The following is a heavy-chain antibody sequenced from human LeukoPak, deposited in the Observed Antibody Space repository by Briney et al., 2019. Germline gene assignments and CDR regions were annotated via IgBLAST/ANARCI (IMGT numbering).Heavy chain of an antibody. Sequence: GGSLRLSCTASGFTFSSYWMSWVRQAPGKGLEWVANIKQDGSEKYYVDSVKGRFTISRDNAKNSLYLQMNSLRAEDTAVYYCTSSLDFWSGYSAYFDYWGQGTLVTVSS. V-gene: IGHV3-7*01. CDR1: GFTFSSYW. CDR2: IKQDGSEK. J-gene: IGHJ4*02. D-gene: IGHD3-3*01. CDR3: TSSLDFWSGYSAYFDY.